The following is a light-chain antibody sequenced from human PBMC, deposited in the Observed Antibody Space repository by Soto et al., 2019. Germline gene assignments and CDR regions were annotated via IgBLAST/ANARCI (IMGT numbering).Light chain of an antibody. CDR3: SSYTARSTWV. CDR2: DFS. CDR1: SSDVGGYNY. J-gene: IGLJ3*02. V-gene: IGLV2-14*01. Sequence: QSALTQPASVSGSPGQSITISCTGTSSDVGGYNYVSWYQQHPGKAPKPMIYDFSNRPSGVSNRFSGSKSGNTASLTISGVQAEDEGAYYCSSYTARSTWVFGGGTKLTVL.